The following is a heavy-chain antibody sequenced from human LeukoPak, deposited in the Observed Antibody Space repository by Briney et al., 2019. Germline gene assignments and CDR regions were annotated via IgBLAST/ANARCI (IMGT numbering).Heavy chain of an antibody. D-gene: IGHD3-16*02. Sequence: GASVKVSCKASGYTFTGYYMHWVRQAPGQGLEWRGWINPNSGGTNYAQKFQGRVTMTRDTSISTAYMELSRLRSDDTAVYYCARMITFGGVIVMPEAFDIWGQGTMVTVSS. J-gene: IGHJ3*02. CDR3: ARMITFGGVIVMPEAFDI. CDR1: GYTFTGYY. V-gene: IGHV1-2*02. CDR2: INPNSGGT.